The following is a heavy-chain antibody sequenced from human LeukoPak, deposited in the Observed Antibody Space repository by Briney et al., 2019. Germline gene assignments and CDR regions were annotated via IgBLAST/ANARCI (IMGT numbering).Heavy chain of an antibody. J-gene: IGHJ4*02. Sequence: RPGGSLRLSCAASGFTFSSYAMSWVRQAPGKGLEWVSAISGSGGSTYYADSVKGRFTISRDNSKNTLYLQMNSLRAEDTAVYYCAKQYYDILTGPKVWRYFDYWGQGTLVTVSS. V-gene: IGHV3-23*01. D-gene: IGHD3-9*01. CDR1: GFTFSSYA. CDR2: ISGSGGST. CDR3: AKQYYDILTGPKVWRYFDY.